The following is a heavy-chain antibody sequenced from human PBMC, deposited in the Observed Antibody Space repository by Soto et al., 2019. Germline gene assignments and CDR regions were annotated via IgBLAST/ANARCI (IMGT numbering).Heavy chain of an antibody. CDR3: ARIPRYSFPTSDDLDS. CDR2: ITPIYPTT. V-gene: IGHV1-69*13. Sequence: SVKVSCKASGGTFYTYTFSWVRQAPGQGLEWMGSITPIYPTTNYAEKFQGRLTVTADGSTNTAYMELNSLASEDTAVYYCARIPRYSFPTSDDLDSWGQGTLVTVSS. D-gene: IGHD5-18*01. CDR1: GGTFYTYT. J-gene: IGHJ4*02.